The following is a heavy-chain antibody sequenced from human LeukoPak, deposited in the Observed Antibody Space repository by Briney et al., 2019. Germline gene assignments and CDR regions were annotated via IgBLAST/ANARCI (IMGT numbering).Heavy chain of an antibody. D-gene: IGHD3-22*01. V-gene: IGHV7-4-1*02. CDR3: TSGTSNYYDSSGYYSLQH. CDR2: SNTNTGNP. CDR1: GYIFTSYA. J-gene: IGHJ1*01. Sequence: ASVKVSCKASGYIFTSYAMHWVRQAPGQWLEWMGCSNTNTGNPTYAQGFTGRFVFSLDTSVSTAYLQISSLKAEDTAVYYCTSGTSNYYDSSGYYSLQHWGQGTLVTVSS.